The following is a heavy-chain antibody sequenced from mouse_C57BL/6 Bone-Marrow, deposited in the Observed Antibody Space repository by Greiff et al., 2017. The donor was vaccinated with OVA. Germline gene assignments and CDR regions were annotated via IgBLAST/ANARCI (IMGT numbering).Heavy chain of an antibody. CDR3: VELFDY. CDR2: IRSKSNNYAT. V-gene: IGHV10-1*01. J-gene: IGHJ2*01. CDR1: GFSFNTYA. Sequence: EVKLMESGGGLVQPKGSLKLSCAASGFSFNTYAMNWVRQAPGKGLEWVARIRSKSNNYATYYADSVKDRFTISRDDPESMLYLQMNNLETEDTAMYYCVELFDYWGQGTTLTVSS.